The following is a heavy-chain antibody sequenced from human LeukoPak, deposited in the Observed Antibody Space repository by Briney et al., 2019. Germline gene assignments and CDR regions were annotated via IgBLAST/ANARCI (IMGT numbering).Heavy chain of an antibody. CDR1: GFTFSSYA. CDR2: ISGSGGST. J-gene: IGHJ5*02. D-gene: IGHD5-18*01. Sequence: GGSLRLSCAASGFTFSSYAMSWVRQAPGRGLEWVSAISGSGGSTYYADSVKGRFTISRDNSKNTLYLQMNSLRAEDTAVYYCARATASNWFDPWGQGTLVTVSS. V-gene: IGHV3-23*01. CDR3: ARATASNWFDP.